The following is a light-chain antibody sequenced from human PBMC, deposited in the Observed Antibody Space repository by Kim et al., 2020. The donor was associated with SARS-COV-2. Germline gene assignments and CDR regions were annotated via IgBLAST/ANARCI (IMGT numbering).Light chain of an antibody. V-gene: IGKV1-39*01. CDR3: QQGFISPYT. J-gene: IGKJ2*01. CDR2: TAS. Sequence: SAFVGGTVTIACLASRAIRTYLNWYQQKPGKAPKLLIYTASTLESGVPSRFSGSGSGTHFTLTISSLQPEDFATYHCQQGFISPYTFGQGTKLEI. CDR1: RAIRTY.